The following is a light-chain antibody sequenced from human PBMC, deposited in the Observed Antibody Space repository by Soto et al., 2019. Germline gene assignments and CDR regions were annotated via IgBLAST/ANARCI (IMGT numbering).Light chain of an antibody. Sequence: ERVMTQSPATLSVSPGERATLSCRASQSVNSNLAWYQQKPGQAPRLLIYGAYTRATGIPARFSGSGSGTEFPLTISSLQSEDFAVYYCQQYNNWPITFGQGTRLEIK. J-gene: IGKJ5*01. CDR2: GAY. V-gene: IGKV3-15*01. CDR3: QQYNNWPIT. CDR1: QSVNSN.